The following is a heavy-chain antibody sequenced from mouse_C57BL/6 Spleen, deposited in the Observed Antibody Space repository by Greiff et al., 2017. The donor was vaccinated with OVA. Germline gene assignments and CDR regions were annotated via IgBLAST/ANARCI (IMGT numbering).Heavy chain of an antibody. CDR1: GYAFSSYW. D-gene: IGHD2-13*01. J-gene: IGHJ4*01. CDR3: ARGDYYSYAMDY. CDR2: IYPGDGDT. V-gene: IGHV1-80*01. Sequence: VQLQQSGAELVKPGASVKISCKASGYAFSSYWMNWVKQRPGKGIEWIGQIYPGDGDTNYNGKFKGKATLTADKSSSTAYMQLSSLTSEDSAVYFCARGDYYSYAMDYWGQGTSVTVSS.